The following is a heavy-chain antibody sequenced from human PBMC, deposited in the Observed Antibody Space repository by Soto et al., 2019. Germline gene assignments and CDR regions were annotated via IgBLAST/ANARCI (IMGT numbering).Heavy chain of an antibody. D-gene: IGHD6-13*01. CDR3: AMVIAAAGHFDY. J-gene: IGHJ4*02. V-gene: IGHV3-72*01. Sequence: GGSLRLSCAASGFTFSDHYMDWVRQAPGKGLEWVGRTRNKDNSYTTEYAASVKGSFTISRDDSKNSLYLPMNSLKTEDTAVYYCAMVIAAAGHFDYWGQGTLVTVSS. CDR2: TRNKDNSYTT. CDR1: GFTFSDHY.